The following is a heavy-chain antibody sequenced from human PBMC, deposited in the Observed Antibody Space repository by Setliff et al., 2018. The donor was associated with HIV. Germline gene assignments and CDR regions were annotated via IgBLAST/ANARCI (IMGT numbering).Heavy chain of an antibody. CDR1: GGSITSGIYS. D-gene: IGHD2-8*01. Sequence: SETLSLTCTVSGGSITSGIYSWSWIRQPPGKGLEWIGYVYQSGSTYYKPSLKSRVTMSVDRSKNQFPLKIDSVTAADTAVYFCAGDNGANGGPGWLGPWGQGILVTVSS. CDR2: VYQSGST. J-gene: IGHJ5*02. CDR3: AGDNGANGGPGWLGP. V-gene: IGHV4-30-2*01.